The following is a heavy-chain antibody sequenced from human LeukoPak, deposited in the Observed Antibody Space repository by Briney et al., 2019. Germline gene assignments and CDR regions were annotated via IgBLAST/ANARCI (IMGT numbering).Heavy chain of an antibody. V-gene: IGHV3-21*01. CDR2: ISYRSSHI. CDR1: GFTFSDCD. Sequence: GGSLRLSCTASGFTFSDCDMNWVRQAQGKGLEWVSSISYRSSHIYYADSVKGRFTISRDNAKNSLYLQMNSLRAEDTAVYYCARAFPPLRTAAAGDYWGQGTLVTVSS. D-gene: IGHD6-13*01. CDR3: ARAFPPLRTAAAGDY. J-gene: IGHJ4*02.